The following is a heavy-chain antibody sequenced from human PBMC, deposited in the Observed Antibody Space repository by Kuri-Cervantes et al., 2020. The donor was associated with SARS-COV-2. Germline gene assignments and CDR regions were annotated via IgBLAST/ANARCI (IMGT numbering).Heavy chain of an antibody. Sequence: ASVKVSCKASGCTFTGYYMHWVRQAPGQGLEWMGWINPNSGGTNYAQKFQGRVTMTRDTSISTAYMELSSLRSEDTAVYYCARPLICGEGEYCSGGSWGWFDPWGQGTLVTVSS. CDR3: ARPLICGEGEYCSGGSWGWFDP. V-gene: IGHV1-2*02. CDR1: GCTFTGYY. D-gene: IGHD2-15*01. J-gene: IGHJ5*02. CDR2: INPNSGGT.